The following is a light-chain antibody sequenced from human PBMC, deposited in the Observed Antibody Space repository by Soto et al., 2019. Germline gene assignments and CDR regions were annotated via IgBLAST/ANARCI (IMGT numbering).Light chain of an antibody. V-gene: IGKV3-15*01. CDR2: GAA. CDR3: QQYNNWPGT. J-gene: IGKJ1*01. Sequence: IVLTQSPATPSVSTGERATLSCSASQSVSSKLAWYQQKPGQAPRLLFYGAATGATGIPARFSGSESETEFTLSISSLQSEDFAVYYCQQYNNWPGTFGKGTKVEIK. CDR1: QSVSSK.